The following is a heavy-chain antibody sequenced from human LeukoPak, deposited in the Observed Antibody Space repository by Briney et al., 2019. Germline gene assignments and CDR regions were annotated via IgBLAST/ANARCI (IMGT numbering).Heavy chain of an antibody. CDR2: IYPGDSDT. Sequence: GESLKISCKGSGYSFTSYWIGWVRQMPGKGLEWMGIIYPGDSDTRYSPSFEGQVTISVDKSVSTAYVQWSSLKASDTAMYYRARRSSGWHLDYWGQGTLVTVSS. CDR3: ARRSSGWHLDY. J-gene: IGHJ4*02. D-gene: IGHD6-19*01. CDR1: GYSFTSYW. V-gene: IGHV5-51*01.